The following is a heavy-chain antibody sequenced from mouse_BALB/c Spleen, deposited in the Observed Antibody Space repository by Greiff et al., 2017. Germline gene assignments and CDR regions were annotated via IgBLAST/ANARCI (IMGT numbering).Heavy chain of an antibody. Sequence: VQLKESGPGLVKPSQSLSLTCTVTGYPITSDYAWNWIRQVPGNKLEWLGYLSYSGSTSYNPSLKSRTSITRDTSQNQSFLQLKSVTTEDTATYYCARSKGAYGSDLDYWGQGTTLTVSS. J-gene: IGHJ2*01. CDR1: GYPITSDYA. CDR2: LSYSGST. CDR3: ARSKGAYGSDLDY. D-gene: IGHD1-1*02. V-gene: IGHV3-2*02.